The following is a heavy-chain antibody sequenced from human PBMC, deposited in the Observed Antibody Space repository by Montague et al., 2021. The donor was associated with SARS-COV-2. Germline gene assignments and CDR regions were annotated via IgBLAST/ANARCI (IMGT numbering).Heavy chain of an antibody. J-gene: IGHJ4*02. D-gene: IGHD1-26*01. CDR1: GFYFSYA. V-gene: IGHV3-30*04. Sequence: SRRLSCAASGFYFSYAMHWVRQAPGKGLEWVALISNDGSNKHYADSVKGRFTISRDNSKSTLYLQMNSLRTEDTAVYYCARESGSFHDGGYFDYWGQGSLVTVSS. CDR3: ARESGSFHDGGYFDY. CDR2: ISNDGSNK.